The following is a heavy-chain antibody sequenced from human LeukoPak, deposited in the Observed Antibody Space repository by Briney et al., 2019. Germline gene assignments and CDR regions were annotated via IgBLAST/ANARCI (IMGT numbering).Heavy chain of an antibody. D-gene: IGHD1-26*01. Sequence: ASLKVSCKASVYTFTSYSISCVRQTPGQRFEWMGWIRAYNGNTIYAQKLQGRGIVTTDASTRTAYMEMRRLRSDDTAVYYCARRGSDFDYWGQGTLVTVSS. V-gene: IGHV1-18*01. J-gene: IGHJ4*02. CDR1: VYTFTSYS. CDR3: ARRGSDFDY. CDR2: IRAYNGNT.